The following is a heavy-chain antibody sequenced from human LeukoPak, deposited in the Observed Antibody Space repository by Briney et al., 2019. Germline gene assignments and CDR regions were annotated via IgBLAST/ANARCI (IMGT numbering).Heavy chain of an antibody. J-gene: IGHJ5*02. CDR2: MNPNSGNT. CDR3: AREKSRITGTTGNWFDP. D-gene: IGHD1-20*01. CDR1: GYTFTSYG. V-gene: IGHV1-8*02. Sequence: ASVKVSCKASGYTFTSYGISWVRQAPGQGLEWMGWMNPNSGNTGYAQKFQGRVTMTRNTSISTAYMELSSLRSEDTAVYYCAREKSRITGTTGNWFDPWGQGTLVTVSS.